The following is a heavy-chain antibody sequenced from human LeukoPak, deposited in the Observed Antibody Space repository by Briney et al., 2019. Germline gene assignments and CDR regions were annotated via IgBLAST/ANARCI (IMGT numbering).Heavy chain of an antibody. D-gene: IGHD2-15*01. CDR2: VSPIYGTS. J-gene: IGHJ3*02. Sequence: GASVKVSCKASGGTFGRYAITWVRQAPGQRLEWMGGVSPIYGTSDYAQRFQGRATISADESTSTAFLEVRSLRSEDTAVYYCARDCSGGRCYGAFDIWGQGTLVIVSS. CDR3: ARDCSGGRCYGAFDI. V-gene: IGHV1-69*13. CDR1: GGTFGRYA.